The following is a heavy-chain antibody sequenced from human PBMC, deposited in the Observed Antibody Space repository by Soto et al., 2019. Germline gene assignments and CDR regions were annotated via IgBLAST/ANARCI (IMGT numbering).Heavy chain of an antibody. V-gene: IGHV1-69*06. J-gene: IGHJ4*02. Sequence: GASVKVSFKASGGTFVSYAFSWVRQAPGQGLEWVGEIIPIFDTSNYAQKLQGRVTLTADKSTSTVYMELSSLRSEDTAMYYCARHIPAVRRGYFDYWGQGTLVTVSS. CDR1: GGTFVSYA. CDR2: IIPIFDTS. CDR3: ARHIPAVRRGYFDY. D-gene: IGHD2-2*01.